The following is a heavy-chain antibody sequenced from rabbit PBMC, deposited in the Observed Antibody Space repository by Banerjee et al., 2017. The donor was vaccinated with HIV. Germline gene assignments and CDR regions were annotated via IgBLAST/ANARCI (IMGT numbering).Heavy chain of an antibody. CDR2: ISAGGGNT. J-gene: IGHJ4*01. CDR3: ARDDTSLGGWYFNL. D-gene: IGHD1-1*01. Sequence: QEQLEESGGDLVQPEGSLTLTCTASGFSFSYNYYICWVRQAPGKGLEWIACISAGGGNTYYASWAKGRFTIPKTSAITVTLQMTSLTAADTATYFCARDDTSLGGWYFNLWGPGTLVTVS. V-gene: IGHV1S45*01. CDR1: GFSFSYNYY.